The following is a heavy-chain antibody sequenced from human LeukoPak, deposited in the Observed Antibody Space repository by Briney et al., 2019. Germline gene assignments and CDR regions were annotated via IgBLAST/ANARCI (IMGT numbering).Heavy chain of an antibody. D-gene: IGHD2-21*02. CDR1: GFTFGSYA. Sequence: GGSLRLSCAATGFTFGSYAMSWVRQAPGKGLDWVSGISGSGGSTYYADSVKGRFTISRDYSKNTLYLQMNSLRAEDTAGSYCAKDLFRFSLTVVVTATDSQGYAFDIWGQGTMVTVSS. CDR2: ISGSGGST. J-gene: IGHJ3*02. CDR3: AKDLFRFSLTVVVTATDSQGYAFDI. V-gene: IGHV3-23*01.